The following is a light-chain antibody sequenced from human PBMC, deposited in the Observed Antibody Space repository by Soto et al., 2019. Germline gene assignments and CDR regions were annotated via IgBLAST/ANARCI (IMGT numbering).Light chain of an antibody. CDR3: SSYTSSSTHVL. Sequence: QSVLTQPASVSGSPGQSVTISCTGTSSDIGGYNYVSWYQHHPGKAPKLVIYDVSDRPSGVSNRFSGSKSGNTASLTISGLQADDEADYYCSSYTSSSTHVLFGGGTKVTVL. CDR1: SSDIGGYNY. V-gene: IGLV2-14*03. CDR2: DVS. J-gene: IGLJ2*01.